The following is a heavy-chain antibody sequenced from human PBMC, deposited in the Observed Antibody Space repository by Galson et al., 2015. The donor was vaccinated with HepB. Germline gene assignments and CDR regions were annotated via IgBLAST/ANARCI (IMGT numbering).Heavy chain of an antibody. V-gene: IGHV3-48*03. J-gene: IGHJ4*02. D-gene: IGHD2-15*01. CDR2: ISSSGSTI. Sequence: SLRLSCAASGFTFSSYEMNWVRQAPGKGLEWVSYISSSGSTIYYADSVKGRFTISRDNAKNSLYLQMNSLRAEDTAVYYCARDGGVVVAATGFDYWGQGTLVTVSS. CDR3: ARDGGVVVAATGFDY. CDR1: GFTFSSYE.